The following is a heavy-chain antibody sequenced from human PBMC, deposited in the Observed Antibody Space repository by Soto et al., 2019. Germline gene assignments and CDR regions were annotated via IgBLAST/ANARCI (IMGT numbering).Heavy chain of an antibody. CDR1: GYTFTSYY. CDR2: INPSGGST. CDR3: ARPWSSSWYYFDY. Sequence: QVQLVQSGAEVKKPGASVKVSCKASGYTFTSYYMYWVRQAPGQGLEWMGIINPSGGSTSYAQKFQGRFTMTRDTSTSTVYMELRSLRSEDTAVYYCARPWSSSWYYFDYWGQGTLVTVSS. J-gene: IGHJ4*02. V-gene: IGHV1-46*01. D-gene: IGHD6-13*01.